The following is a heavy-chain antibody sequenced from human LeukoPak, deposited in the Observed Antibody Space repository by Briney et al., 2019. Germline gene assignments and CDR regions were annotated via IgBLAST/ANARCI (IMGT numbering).Heavy chain of an antibody. Sequence: GGSLRLSCAASGFTFSSHSMSWVRQAPGKGLEWVGRIKSKTDGGTIDYAAPVKGRFTISGDDSKNTLYLQMNSLKTEDTAVYYCTREPAYFDDWGQGTLVTVSS. CDR2: IKSKTDGGTI. CDR1: GFTFSSHS. J-gene: IGHJ4*02. CDR3: TREPAYFDD. V-gene: IGHV3-15*01. D-gene: IGHD1-14*01.